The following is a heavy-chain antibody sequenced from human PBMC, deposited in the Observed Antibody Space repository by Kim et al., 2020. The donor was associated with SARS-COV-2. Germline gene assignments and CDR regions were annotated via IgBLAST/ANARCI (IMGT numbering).Heavy chain of an antibody. CDR2: INHSGST. V-gene: IGHV4-34*01. CDR3: ARGYYYDSSGYYAYYFDY. D-gene: IGHD3-22*01. Sequence: SETLSLTCAVYGGSFSGYYWSWIRQPPGKGLEWIGEINHSGSTNYNPSLKSRVTISVDTSKNQFSLKLSSVTAADTAVYYCARGYYYDSSGYYAYYFDYWGQGTLVTVSS. J-gene: IGHJ4*02. CDR1: GGSFSGYY.